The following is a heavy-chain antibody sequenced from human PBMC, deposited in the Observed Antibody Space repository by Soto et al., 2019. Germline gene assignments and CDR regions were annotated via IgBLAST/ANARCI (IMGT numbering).Heavy chain of an antibody. CDR2: IKQDGGER. D-gene: IGHD3-16*01. V-gene: IGHV3-7*01. CDR3: ARDFPFYYGMDV. J-gene: IGHJ6*02. Sequence: PGGSLRLSCAASGFTFSSYWMHWVRQAPGKGLEWVANIKQDGGERNYLDSVKGRFTISRDNAENSLFLQMNSLRAEDTAVYYCARDFPFYYGMDVWGQGTTVTVSS. CDR1: GFTFSSYW.